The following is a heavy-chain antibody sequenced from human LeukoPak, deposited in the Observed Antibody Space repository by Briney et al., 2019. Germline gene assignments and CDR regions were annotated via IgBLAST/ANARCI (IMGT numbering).Heavy chain of an antibody. J-gene: IGHJ6*02. Sequence: PGGSLRLSCAASGFSFTKYAMDWVRQAPGKGLEWVAIISKDGSMRYYADSVKGRFTVSRDNSNNAVYPQMNSLRAEDTAVYYCAREALRYFDWLSRYGMDVWGQGTTVTVSS. D-gene: IGHD3-9*01. CDR3: AREALRYFDWLSRYGMDV. CDR1: GFSFTKYA. V-gene: IGHV3-30*04. CDR2: ISKDGSMR.